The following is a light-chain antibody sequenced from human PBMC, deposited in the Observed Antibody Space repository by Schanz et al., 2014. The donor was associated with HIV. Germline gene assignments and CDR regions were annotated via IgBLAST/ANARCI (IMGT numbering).Light chain of an antibody. J-gene: IGLJ3*02. Sequence: QSVLAQPPSVSGAPGQRVTISCTGSSSNIGAGFDVHWYQLLPGTAPKLLIYGNTNRPSGVPDRFSGSKSGTSASLAISGLQADDEGDYYCTSYTTNRTVAFGGGTKLTVL. CDR2: GNT. V-gene: IGLV1-40*01. CDR3: TSYTTNRTVA. CDR1: SSNIGAGFD.